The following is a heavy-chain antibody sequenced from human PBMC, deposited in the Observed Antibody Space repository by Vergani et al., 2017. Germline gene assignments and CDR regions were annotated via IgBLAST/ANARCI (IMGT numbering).Heavy chain of an antibody. J-gene: IGHJ4*02. D-gene: IGHD6-13*01. Sequence: VQLLESGGGLVQPGGSLRLSCAASGFTFSSYAMSWVRQAPGKGLEWVAVISYDGSNKYYADSVKGRFTISRDNSKSTLYLQMNSLRAEDTAVYYCAKYVRGIAAAGTPVSGFDYWGQGTLVTVSS. CDR1: GFTFSSYA. V-gene: IGHV3-30*18. CDR3: AKYVRGIAAAGTPVSGFDY. CDR2: ISYDGSNK.